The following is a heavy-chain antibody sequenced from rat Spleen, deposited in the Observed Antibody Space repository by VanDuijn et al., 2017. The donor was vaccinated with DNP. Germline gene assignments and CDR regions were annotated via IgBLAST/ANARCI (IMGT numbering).Heavy chain of an antibody. J-gene: IGHJ2*01. CDR2: INEGGKTI. D-gene: IGHD1-11*01. V-gene: IGHV4-2*01. CDR3: AKGPNYGGWSDYFDY. Sequence: EVKLVESGGGLVQPGRLLKLSCAASGFNFNGYWMGWVRQAPGKGLEWIGEINEGGKTINFTPSLKDKFSISRDNAQSTLYLQMNKLGSEDTAIYYCAKGPNYGGWSDYFDYWGQGVMVTVSS. CDR1: GFNFNGYW.